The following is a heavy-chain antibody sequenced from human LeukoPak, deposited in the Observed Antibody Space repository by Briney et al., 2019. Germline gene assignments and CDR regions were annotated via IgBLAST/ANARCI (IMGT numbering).Heavy chain of an antibody. V-gene: IGHV1-18*01. CDR3: ARVRSSSGWYGYYYYMDV. D-gene: IGHD6-19*01. J-gene: IGHJ6*03. Sequence: RASVKVSYKASGYTFTSYGISWVRQAPGQGLEWMGWISAYNGNTNYAQKLQGRVTMTTDTSTSTAYMELRSLRSDDTAVYYCARVRSSSGWYGYYYYMDVWGKGTTVTVSS. CDR1: GYTFTSYG. CDR2: ISAYNGNT.